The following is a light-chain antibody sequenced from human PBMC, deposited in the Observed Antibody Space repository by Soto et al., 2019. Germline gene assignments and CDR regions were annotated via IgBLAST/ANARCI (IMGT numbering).Light chain of an antibody. Sequence: VLTQPPSVSGAPGQRVTISCTGSSSNIGAGYDVNWYQQLPGTALKLLIFTDSSRPSGVPDRFSGSKSGTSASLAITGLQAEDEANYYCHSYDSSLGGADVFGTGTKLTVL. V-gene: IGLV1-40*01. CDR1: SSNIGAGYD. CDR2: TDS. CDR3: HSYDSSLGGADV. J-gene: IGLJ1*01.